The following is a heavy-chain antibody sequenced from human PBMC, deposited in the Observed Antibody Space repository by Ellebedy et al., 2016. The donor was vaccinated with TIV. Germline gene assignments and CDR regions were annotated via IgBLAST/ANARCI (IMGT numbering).Heavy chain of an antibody. Sequence: GGSLRLXXAASGFTFSSYAMSWVRQAPGKGLEWVSATTSSGGSTHYADSVRGRFTISRDNSKNTLYLQMNSLRAEDTAVYYCASPHSFDPWGQGTLVTVSS. CDR2: TTSSGGST. CDR3: ASPHSFDP. CDR1: GFTFSSYA. J-gene: IGHJ5*02. V-gene: IGHV3-23*01.